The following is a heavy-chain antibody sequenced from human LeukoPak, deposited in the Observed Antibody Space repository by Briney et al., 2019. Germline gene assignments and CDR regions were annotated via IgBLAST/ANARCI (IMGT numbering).Heavy chain of an antibody. J-gene: IGHJ4*02. D-gene: IGHD1-7*01. CDR3: ARGHPTELIGLDY. V-gene: IGHV1-8*03. Sequence: ASVKVSCKASGYTFTSYDINWVRQATGQGLEWMGWMNPNSGNTVYAQKFQGRVTIIRNTSISTAYMELSSLRSEDTAVYYCARGHPTELIGLDYWGQGTLVTVSS. CDR2: MNPNSGNT. CDR1: GYTFTSYD.